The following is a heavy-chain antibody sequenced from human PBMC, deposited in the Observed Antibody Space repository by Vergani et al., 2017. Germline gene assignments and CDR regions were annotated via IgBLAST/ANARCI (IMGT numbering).Heavy chain of an antibody. CDR1: GGTFSSYA. D-gene: IGHD6-13*01. V-gene: IGHV1-69*13. CDR2: IIPIFGTA. J-gene: IGHJ5*02. CDR3: ARDRGYSSSWYGWFDP. Sequence: QVKLVQSGAEVKKPGSSVKVSCKASGGTFSSYAISWVRQAPGQGLEWMGRIIPIFGTANYAQKFQGRVTITADESTSTAYMELSSLRSEDTAVYYCARDRGYSSSWYGWFDPWGQGTLVTVSS.